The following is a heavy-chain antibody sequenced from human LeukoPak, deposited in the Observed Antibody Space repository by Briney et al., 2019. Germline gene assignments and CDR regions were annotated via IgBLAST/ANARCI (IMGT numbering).Heavy chain of an antibody. V-gene: IGHV3-33*06. Sequence: PGRSLRLSCAASGFTFSHYGMHWVRQAPGRGLEWVAVIWSDGSNKYYADSVKGRFTISRDNSQNTVDLHMNSLRAEDTAVYYCAKDAQRGFDYSNSLEYWGQGTLVTVSS. J-gene: IGHJ4*02. D-gene: IGHD4-11*01. CDR1: GFTFSHYG. CDR3: AKDAQRGFDYSNSLEY. CDR2: IWSDGSNK.